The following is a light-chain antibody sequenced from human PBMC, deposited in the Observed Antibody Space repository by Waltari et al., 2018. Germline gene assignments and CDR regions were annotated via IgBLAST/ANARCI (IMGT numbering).Light chain of an antibody. CDR3: AVWDDSLSGRV. CDR2: RNN. CDR1: RSNIGNHY. V-gene: IGLV1-47*01. J-gene: IGLJ3*02. Sequence: QSVLTQPPSASGTPGQRVTIPCSGSRSNIGNHYVYWYQQLPGTAPKLLIYRNNQRPSGVPDRFSGSKSGTSASLAIGGLRSEDEADYYCAVWDDSLSGRVFGGGTKVTVL.